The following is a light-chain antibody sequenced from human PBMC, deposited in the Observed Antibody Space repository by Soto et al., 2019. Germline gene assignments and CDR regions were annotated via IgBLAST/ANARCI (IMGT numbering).Light chain of an antibody. CDR2: DVT. J-gene: IGLJ1*01. Sequence: QSVLTQPASVSWAPGQSITISCTGTSSDVGGYNYVSWYQHHPGKAPKLIIYDVTNRPSGVSNPFSGSKSGNTASLTISGLQPEGEADYYCSSYTTSNTRQIVFGTGTKVT. CDR1: SSDVGGYNY. CDR3: SSYTTSNTRQIV. V-gene: IGLV2-14*03.